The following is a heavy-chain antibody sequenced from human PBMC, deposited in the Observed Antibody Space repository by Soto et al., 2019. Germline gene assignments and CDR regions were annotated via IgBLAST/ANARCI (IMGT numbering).Heavy chain of an antibody. CDR3: ARGVGCSGGSCYLFNWFDP. J-gene: IGHJ5*02. CDR1: GGTLSSYT. V-gene: IGHV1-69*02. D-gene: IGHD2-15*01. Sequence: GASVKGSCKASGGTLSSYTISWVRQAPGQGLEWMGRIIPILGIANYAQKFQGRVTITADKSTSTAYMELSSLRSEDTAVYYCARGVGCSGGSCYLFNWFDPWGQGTLVTVSS. CDR2: IIPILGIA.